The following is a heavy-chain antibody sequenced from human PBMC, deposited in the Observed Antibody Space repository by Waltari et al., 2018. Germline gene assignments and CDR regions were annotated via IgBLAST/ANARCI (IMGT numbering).Heavy chain of an antibody. CDR1: GGSISSYY. Sequence: QVQLQESGPGLVKPSETLSLTCTVSGGSISSYYWSWIRQPAGKGLEWIGRIYTSGSTNYNPSRKSRVTMSVDTSKNQFSLKLSSVTAADTAVYYCARDCGATMVRGVIWHVVDVWGKGTTVTVSS. V-gene: IGHV4-4*07. J-gene: IGHJ6*04. D-gene: IGHD3-10*01. CDR2: IYTSGST. CDR3: ARDCGATMVRGVIWHVVDV.